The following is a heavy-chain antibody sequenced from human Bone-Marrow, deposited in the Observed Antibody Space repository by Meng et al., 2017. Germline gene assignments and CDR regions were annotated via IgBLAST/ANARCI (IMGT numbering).Heavy chain of an antibody. J-gene: IGHJ4*02. D-gene: IGHD5-12*01. CDR1: GYTFTSYY. CDR3: ARAHFYSGYDHKYYFDY. V-gene: IGHV1-46*01. Sequence: GESLKISCKASGYTFTSYYMHWVRQAPGQGLEWMGIINPSGGSTSYAQKFQGRVTMTRDTSTSTVYMELSSLRSEDTAVYYCARAHFYSGYDHKYYFDYWGQGTLVTVSS. CDR2: INPSGGST.